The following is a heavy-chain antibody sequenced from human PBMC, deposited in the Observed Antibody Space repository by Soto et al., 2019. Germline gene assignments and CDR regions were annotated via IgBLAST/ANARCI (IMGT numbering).Heavy chain of an antibody. J-gene: IGHJ4*02. CDR1: GYIFTNYG. V-gene: IGHV1-2*02. D-gene: IGHD5-12*01. CDR3: ARDLVSTIGDFDF. Sequence: ASVKVSCKGSGYIFTNYGISWVRQAPGQGLEWMGWLNPNSGATIYAQKFQGRVTMTRDTSITTAYMELSRLTSDDTAVYYCARDLVSTIGDFDFWGQGAPVTSPQ. CDR2: LNPNSGAT.